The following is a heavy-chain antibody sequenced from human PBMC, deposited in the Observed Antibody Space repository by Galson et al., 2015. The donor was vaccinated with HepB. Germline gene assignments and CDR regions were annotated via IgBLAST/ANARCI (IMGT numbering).Heavy chain of an antibody. J-gene: IGHJ4*02. CDR1: GFTFSTYA. D-gene: IGHD3-10*01. Sequence: SLRLSCAASGFTFSTYAMHWVRQAPGKGLEWVAVISHDGSSKYYADSVKGRFTISRDNSKNTLYLQMNSLRAEDTAVYLCAKADVYYSSGSYYNAPYYSDHWGQGTLVTVSS. CDR2: ISHDGSSK. V-gene: IGHV3-30*18. CDR3: AKADVYYSSGSYYNAPYYSDH.